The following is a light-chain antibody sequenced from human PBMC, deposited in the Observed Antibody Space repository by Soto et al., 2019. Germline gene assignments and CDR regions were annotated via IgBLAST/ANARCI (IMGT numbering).Light chain of an antibody. CDR3: QNYNSALWT. J-gene: IGKJ1*01. Sequence: DIQMTQSPSSLSASVGDRVTFNCLASQGISNHLAWYQQKPGKVPKLLIYAASTLQSGVPSRFSGSGSGTDFTLTISSLQPEDVATYFCQNYNSALWTFGQGTKVEI. CDR1: QGISNH. CDR2: AAS. V-gene: IGKV1-27*01.